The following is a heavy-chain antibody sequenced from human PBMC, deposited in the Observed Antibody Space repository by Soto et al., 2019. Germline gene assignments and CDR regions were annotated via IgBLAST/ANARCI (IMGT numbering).Heavy chain of an antibody. Sequence: SETLSLTCTVSNGSISTYYWSWVRQAPGKGLEWIGYVYYSGTTNYNPSLKSRVTISVDTSKNQFSLKLKSVTAADTAVYYCAPLSVSLSGPYGIHVWGQGTTVTVSS. V-gene: IGHV4-59*01. D-gene: IGHD2-15*01. J-gene: IGHJ6*02. CDR3: APLSVSLSGPYGIHV. CDR2: VYYSGTT. CDR1: NGSISTYY.